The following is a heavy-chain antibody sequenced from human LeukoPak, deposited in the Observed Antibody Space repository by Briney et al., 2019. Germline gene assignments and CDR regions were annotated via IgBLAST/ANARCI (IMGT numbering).Heavy chain of an antibody. Sequence: PSGTLSLTCAVSGGSISSSNWWSWVRQPPGKRLEWIGYIFYRGSTNYNPSLKSRVAISEDTSKNQFSLNLSSVTAADTAVYYCARGGYYGSGSDDAFDIWGQGTMVTVSS. CDR2: IFYRGST. V-gene: IGHV4-4*02. D-gene: IGHD3-10*01. J-gene: IGHJ3*02. CDR1: GGSISSSNW. CDR3: ARGGYYGSGSDDAFDI.